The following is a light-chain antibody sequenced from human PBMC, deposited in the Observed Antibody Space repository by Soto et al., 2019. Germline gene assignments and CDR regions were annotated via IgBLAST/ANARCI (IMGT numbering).Light chain of an antibody. CDR1: SSDAGAYNY. J-gene: IGLJ1*01. V-gene: IGLV2-11*01. CDR3: CSFAGSYTYV. CDR2: DVS. Sequence: QSALTQPRSVSGSPGQSVTISCTGASSDAGAYNYVSWYQQHPGKAPKLMIFDVSQRPSGVPDRFSGSKSGNTASLTISGLQAEDEADYYCCSFAGSYTYVFGTGTKLTVL.